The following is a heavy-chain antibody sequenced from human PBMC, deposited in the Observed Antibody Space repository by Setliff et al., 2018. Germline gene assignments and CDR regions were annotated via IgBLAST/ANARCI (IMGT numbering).Heavy chain of an antibody. Sequence: GGSLRLSCAASGFTFSSYAMSWVRQAPGKGLEWVSAISGSGGSTYYADSVKGRFTISRDNSKNTLYLQMNSLRAEDTAVYYCTTDVTGSYYQEIHYWGQGTLVTVSS. J-gene: IGHJ4*02. CDR3: TTDVTGSYYQEIHY. CDR1: GFTFSSYA. D-gene: IGHD1-26*01. CDR2: ISGSGGST. V-gene: IGHV3-23*01.